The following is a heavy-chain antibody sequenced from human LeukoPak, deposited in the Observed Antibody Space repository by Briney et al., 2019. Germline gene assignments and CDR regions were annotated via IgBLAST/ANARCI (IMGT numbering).Heavy chain of an antibody. CDR2: IYHSGSS. J-gene: IGHJ6*03. Sequence: SETLSLTCAVSGYSISSGHYWVWIRQPPGKGLEYIGNIYHSGSSHYNPSLKSRVTISVDTSNNQFSLKLSSVTAADTAVYYCARAKNPYYYYYYMDFWGRGTTVTASS. CDR1: GYSISSGHY. CDR3: ARAKNPYYYYYYMDF. V-gene: IGHV4-38-2*01.